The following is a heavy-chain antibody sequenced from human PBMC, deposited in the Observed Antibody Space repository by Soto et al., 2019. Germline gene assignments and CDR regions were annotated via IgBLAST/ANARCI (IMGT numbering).Heavy chain of an antibody. CDR1: GGSFVGHC. D-gene: IGHD3-22*01. Sequence: SQTMRLTWAVYGGSFVGHCWSWIRQTPGKGLEWIGEINHSGSTNYNPSLKSRVTISVDTSKNQFSLKLSSVTAADTAVYYCVRGPSAYRRGYYYRGDTLSYCGEGTLVTVSS. CDR2: INHSGST. J-gene: IGHJ4*02. V-gene: IGHV4-34*01. CDR3: VRGPSAYRRGYYYRGDTLSY.